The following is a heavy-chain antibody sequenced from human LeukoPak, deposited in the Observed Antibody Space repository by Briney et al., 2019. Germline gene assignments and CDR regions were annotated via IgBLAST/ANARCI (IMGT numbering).Heavy chain of an antibody. D-gene: IGHD3-10*01. CDR3: ARGITMVRGVTNYYMDV. J-gene: IGHJ6*03. CDR1: GGSFSGYY. CDR2: INHSGST. Sequence: PSETLSLNCAVYGGSFSGYYWSWIRQPPGKGLEWIGEINHSGSTNYNPSLKSRVTISVDTSKNQFSLKLSSVTAADTAVYYCARGITMVRGVTNYYMDVWGKGTTVTVSS. V-gene: IGHV4-34*01.